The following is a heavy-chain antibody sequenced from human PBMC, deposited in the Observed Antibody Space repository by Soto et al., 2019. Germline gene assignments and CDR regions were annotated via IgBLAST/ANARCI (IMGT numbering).Heavy chain of an antibody. CDR1: GGSFSGYY. CDR2: INHSGST. D-gene: IGHD6-19*01. Sequence: PSETLSLTCGVYGGSFSGYYWSWIRQPPGKGLEWIGEINHSGSTNYNPSLKSRVTISVDTSKNQFSLKLSSVTAADTAVYYCARGSPRYSSGSEHYYYMDVWGKGTTVTVSS. V-gene: IGHV4-34*01. CDR3: ARGSPRYSSGSEHYYYMDV. J-gene: IGHJ6*03.